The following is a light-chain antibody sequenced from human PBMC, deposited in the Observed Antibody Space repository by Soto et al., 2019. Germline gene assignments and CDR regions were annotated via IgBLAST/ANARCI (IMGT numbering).Light chain of an antibody. CDR3: QQYGSSPIT. CDR1: QSVSSNF. CDR2: GAS. V-gene: IGKV3-20*01. J-gene: IGKJ5*01. Sequence: EIVLTQSPGTLSLSPGERATLSCRASQSVSSNFLAWYQQKSGQAPRLLIYGASSRATGIPDRFTGSGSGTDFTLTISRLEPEDFAAYYCQQYGSSPITFGQGTRLYIK.